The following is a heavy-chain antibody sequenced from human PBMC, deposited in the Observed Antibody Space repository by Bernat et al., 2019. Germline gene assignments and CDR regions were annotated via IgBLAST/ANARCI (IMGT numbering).Heavy chain of an antibody. D-gene: IGHD3-22*01. CDR2: IYHSGST. V-gene: IGHV4-30-2*01. CDR1: GGSISSGGYS. Sequence: QLQLQESGSGLVKPSQTLSLTCAVSGGSISSGGYSWSWIRQPPGKGLEWIGYIYHSGSTYYNPSLKSRVTISVDRSKNQFSLKLSSVTAADTAVYYCDRGEYYDSSGYPSFGYWGQGTLVTVSS. CDR3: DRGEYYDSSGYPSFGY. J-gene: IGHJ4*02.